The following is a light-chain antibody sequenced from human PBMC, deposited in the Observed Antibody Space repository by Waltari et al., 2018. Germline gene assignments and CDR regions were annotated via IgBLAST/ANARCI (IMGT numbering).Light chain of an antibody. J-gene: IGKJ1*01. CDR1: QSVRSSY. CDR2: GAS. CDR3: QQYGSSPGT. V-gene: IGKV3-20*01. Sequence: EIVLTQSPGTLSLSPGERATLPCLASQSVRSSYLAWDQQKPGQAPRLLIYGASSRATGIPDRFSGSGSGTDFTLTISRLEPEDFAVYYCQQYGSSPGTFGQGTKVEIK.